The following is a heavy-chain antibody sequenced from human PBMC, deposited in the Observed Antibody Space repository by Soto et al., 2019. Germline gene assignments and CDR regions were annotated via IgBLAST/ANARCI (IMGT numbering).Heavy chain of an antibody. Sequence: SVKVSCKASGGTFSSYAISWVRQAPGQGLEWMGGIIPIFGTANYAQKFQGRVTITADESTSTAYMELSSLRSEDTAVYYCARDRLRWRSSCWIFHYYGMDVWGQGTTVTVSS. J-gene: IGHJ6*02. V-gene: IGHV1-69*13. CDR2: IIPIFGTA. CDR1: GGTFSSYA. CDR3: ARDRLRWRSSCWIFHYYGMDV. D-gene: IGHD6-19*01.